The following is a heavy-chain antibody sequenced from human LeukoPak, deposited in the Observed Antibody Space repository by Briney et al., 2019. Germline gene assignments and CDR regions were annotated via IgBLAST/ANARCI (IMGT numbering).Heavy chain of an antibody. V-gene: IGHV4-4*02. CDR2: IYYSGAT. Sequence: SETLSLTCAVSGGSISSSSSNCWAWVRQPLGKGLEWIGEIYYSGATNYNPSLKSRVTMLLDKSNNQFSLKLNSATAADTAVYYCARNGGNSDFDHWGQGTLVTVSS. CDR1: GGSISSSSSNC. D-gene: IGHD4-23*01. CDR3: ARNGGNSDFDH. J-gene: IGHJ4*02.